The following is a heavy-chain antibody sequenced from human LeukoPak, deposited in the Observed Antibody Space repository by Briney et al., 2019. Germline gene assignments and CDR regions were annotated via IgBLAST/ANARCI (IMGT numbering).Heavy chain of an antibody. V-gene: IGHV3-30*02. CDR1: GFTFSNYG. Sequence: GGSLRLSCGASGFTFSNYGMLWVRPAPGKGLEWVAFIRYDGNNKLYADSMKGRFTISRDNAKNSMYLQMNSLRADDTAVYYCAELGITMIGGVWGKGTTVTISS. J-gene: IGHJ6*04. CDR2: IRYDGNNK. CDR3: AELGITMIGGV. D-gene: IGHD3-10*02.